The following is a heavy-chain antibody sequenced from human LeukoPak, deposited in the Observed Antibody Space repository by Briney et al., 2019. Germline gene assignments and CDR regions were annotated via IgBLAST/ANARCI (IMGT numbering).Heavy chain of an antibody. CDR1: GGSISSGSYY. CDR3: ASGSWFGEYPFDY. J-gene: IGHJ4*02. D-gene: IGHD3-10*01. CDR2: IYTSGST. Sequence: PSETLSLTCTVSGGSISSGSYYWSWLRQPAGKGLVWIGRIYTSGSTNYNPSLKSRVTISVDTSKNQCSLKLSSVTAADTAVYYCASGSWFGEYPFDYWGQGTLVTVSS. V-gene: IGHV4-61*02.